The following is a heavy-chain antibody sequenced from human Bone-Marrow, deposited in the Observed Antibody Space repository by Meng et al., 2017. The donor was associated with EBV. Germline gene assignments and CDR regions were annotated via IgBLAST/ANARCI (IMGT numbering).Heavy chain of an antibody. J-gene: IGHJ4*02. CDR2: IYWDDET. CDR3: AHRRSDSGWFGY. D-gene: IGHD6-19*01. CDR1: GFSLSTSGRG. V-gene: IGHV2-5*02. Sequence: LQESALPVLNPHQRPPRPSTFSGFSLSTSGRGVAWIRQPPGKALEWLALIYWDDETRYSPALKNRLTVTKDSSKNQVVFRMANLDPADTATYYCAHRRSDSGWFGYWGQGTLVTVSS.